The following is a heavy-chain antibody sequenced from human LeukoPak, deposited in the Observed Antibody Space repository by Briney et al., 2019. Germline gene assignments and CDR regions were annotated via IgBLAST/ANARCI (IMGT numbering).Heavy chain of an antibody. CDR2: ISWNSGSI. CDR1: GFTFDDYA. J-gene: IGHJ6*02. V-gene: IGHV3-9*01. Sequence: GGSLRLSCAASGFTFDDYAMHWVRQAPGKGLEWVSGISWNSGSIGYADSVKGRFNISRDNAKNSLYLQMNSLRAEDTALYYCAKDMGYCSGGSCYWGYYYYYGMDVWGQGTTVTVSS. D-gene: IGHD2-15*01. CDR3: AKDMGYCSGGSCYWGYYYYYGMDV.